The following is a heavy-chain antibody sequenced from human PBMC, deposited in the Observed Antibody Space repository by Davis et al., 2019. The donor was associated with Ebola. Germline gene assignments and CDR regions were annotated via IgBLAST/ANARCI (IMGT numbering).Heavy chain of an antibody. CDR1: GFTSSSYW. J-gene: IGHJ4*02. V-gene: IGHV3-74*01. Sequence: GESLKISCVASGFTSSSYWMHWVRQAPGKGLVWVSFIKSDGSSTSYADSVKGRFTISRDNAKNTLYLQMNSLRAEDTAVYYCARANPLSGYSFDYWGQGTLVTVSS. D-gene: IGHD2/OR15-2a*01. CDR2: IKSDGSST. CDR3: ARANPLSGYSFDY.